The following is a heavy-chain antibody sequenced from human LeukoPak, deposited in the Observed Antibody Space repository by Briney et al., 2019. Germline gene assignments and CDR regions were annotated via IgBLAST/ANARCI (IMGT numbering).Heavy chain of an antibody. V-gene: IGHV3-48*03. Sequence: GGSLTLSCAASGFTFSSYEMNWVRQAPGKGLEWVSYISSSGSTIYYADSVKGRFTISRDNAKNSLYLQMNSLRAEDTAVYYCARGGYGSSWYNYWGQGTLVIVSA. CDR1: GFTFSSYE. CDR3: ARGGYGSSWYNY. J-gene: IGHJ4*02. D-gene: IGHD6-13*01. CDR2: ISSSGSTI.